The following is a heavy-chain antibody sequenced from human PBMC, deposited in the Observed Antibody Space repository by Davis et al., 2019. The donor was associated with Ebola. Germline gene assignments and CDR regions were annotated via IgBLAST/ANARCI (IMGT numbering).Heavy chain of an antibody. J-gene: IGHJ4*02. CDR3: AKADDIVVVPAAGGYFDY. Sequence: GGSLRLSCAASGFTFDAYAMHWVRQAPGKGLEWVSGISWNSGSIGYADSVKGRFTISRDNAKNSLYLQMNSLRAEDTALYYCAKADDIVVVPAAGGYFDYWGQGTLVTVSS. CDR2: ISWNSGSI. CDR1: GFTFDAYA. D-gene: IGHD2-2*01. V-gene: IGHV3-9*01.